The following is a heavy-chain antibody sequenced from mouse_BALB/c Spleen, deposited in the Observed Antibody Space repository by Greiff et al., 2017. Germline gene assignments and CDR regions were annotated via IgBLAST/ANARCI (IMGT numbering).Heavy chain of an antibody. CDR3: ARDDYDGYAMDY. J-gene: IGHJ4*01. V-gene: IGHV5-9-4*01. Sequence: EVQRVESGGGLVKPGGSLKLSCAASGFTFSSYAMSWVRQSPEKRLEWVAEISSGGSYTYYPDTVTGRFTISRDNAKNTLYLEMSSLRSEDTAMYYCARDDYDGYAMDYWGQGTSVTVSS. CDR1: GFTFSSYA. CDR2: ISSGGSYT. D-gene: IGHD2-4*01.